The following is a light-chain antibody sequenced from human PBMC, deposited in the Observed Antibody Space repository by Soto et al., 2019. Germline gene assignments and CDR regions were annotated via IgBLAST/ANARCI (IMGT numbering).Light chain of an antibody. J-gene: IGKJ5*01. CDR3: QQRSNWPPIT. Sequence: EIVLTQSPATLSLSPGERATLSCRASQSVSSYLAWYQQKPGQAPRLLIYDASNRATGIPARFSGSGSGTDLTLTISRLEPEDFAVYYCQQRSNWPPITFGQGTRLEIK. V-gene: IGKV3-11*01. CDR1: QSVSSY. CDR2: DAS.